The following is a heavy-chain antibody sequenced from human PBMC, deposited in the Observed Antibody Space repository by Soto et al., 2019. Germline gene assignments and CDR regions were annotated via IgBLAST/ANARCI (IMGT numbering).Heavy chain of an antibody. D-gene: IGHD5-18*01. CDR3: ARDMEDTAMVQRAYYYCYYGKDV. V-gene: IGHV3-30-3*01. CDR2: ISYDGSNK. CDR1: GFAFSSYA. J-gene: IGHJ6*02. Sequence: EGSLRLSCAASGFAFSSYAMHWVRQAPGKGLDRVAVISYDGSNKYYADSVKGRFTISRDNSKSTLYLQMNSLRAEDTAVYYCARDMEDTAMVQRAYYYCYYGKDVWGQGTTVTVSS.